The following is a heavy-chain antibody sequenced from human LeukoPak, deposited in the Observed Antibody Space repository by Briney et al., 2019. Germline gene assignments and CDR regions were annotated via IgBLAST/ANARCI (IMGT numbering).Heavy chain of an antibody. D-gene: IGHD3-10*01. V-gene: IGHV3-23*01. CDR2: ISGSGGST. J-gene: IGHJ4*02. Sequence: PGGSLRLSCAASGFTFSSYAMSWVRQAPGKGLEWVSAISGSGGSTYYADSVKGRFTISRDNSKNTLYLQTNSLRAEDTAVYYCAKLPDKMVRGYFDYWGQGTLVTVSS. CDR1: GFTFSSYA. CDR3: AKLPDKMVRGYFDY.